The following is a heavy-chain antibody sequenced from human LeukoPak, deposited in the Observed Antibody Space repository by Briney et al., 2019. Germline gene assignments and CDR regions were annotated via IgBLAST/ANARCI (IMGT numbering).Heavy chain of an antibody. Sequence: SVKVSCKASGGTFSNYAISWVRQAPGQGLEWMGGIIPVFGTAHYAQKFQGRVTITADKYTTTACMELSSLRSEDTAVYYCARDVRVLTGYREPSDGFDIWGQGTMVTVSS. D-gene: IGHD3-9*01. V-gene: IGHV1-69*06. CDR1: GGTFSNYA. CDR2: IIPVFGTA. CDR3: ARDVRVLTGYREPSDGFDI. J-gene: IGHJ3*02.